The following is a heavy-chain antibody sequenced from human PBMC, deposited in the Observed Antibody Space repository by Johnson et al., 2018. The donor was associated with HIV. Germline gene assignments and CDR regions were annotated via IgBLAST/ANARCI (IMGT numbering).Heavy chain of an antibody. D-gene: IGHD3-22*01. V-gene: IGHV3-9*01. CDR3: ARDSVLGGYDSSVLSDAFDI. Sequence: VQLVESGGGLVQPGRSLRLSCAASGFTFDDYAMHWVRQAPGKGLEWVSGISWNSGSIGYADSVKGRFTISRDNAKNSLYLQMNSLRAEDTAVYYCARDSVLGGYDSSVLSDAFDIWGQGTMVTVSS. CDR1: GFTFDDYA. J-gene: IGHJ3*02. CDR2: ISWNSGSI.